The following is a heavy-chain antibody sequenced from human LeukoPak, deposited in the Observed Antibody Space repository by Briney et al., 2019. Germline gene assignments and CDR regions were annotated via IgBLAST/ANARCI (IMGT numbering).Heavy chain of an antibody. CDR2: FDPEDGET. V-gene: IGHV1-24*01. J-gene: IGHJ4*02. Sequence: VASVKVSCKVSGYTLTELSMHWVRQAPGKGLEWMGGFDPEDGETIYAQKFQGRVTMTEDTSTDTAHMELSSLRSEDTAVYYCATSVEYYFDYWGQGTLVTVSS. CDR3: ATSVEYYFDY. CDR1: GYTLTELS.